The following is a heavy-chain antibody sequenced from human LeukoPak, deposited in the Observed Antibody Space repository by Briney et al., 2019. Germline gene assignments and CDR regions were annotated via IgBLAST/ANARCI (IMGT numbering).Heavy chain of an antibody. D-gene: IGHD3-10*01. CDR1: EYTFTDYY. CDR2: INPNGGGT. J-gene: IGHJ4*02. CDR3: ARVRDSGSYYLY. Sequence: GASVKVSCKASEYTFTDYYIHWVRQAPGQGLQWMGWINPNGGGTIYAQKSQGRVTMTRDTSISAAYMELSRLSSDDTAVYWCARVRDSGSYYLYWGQGTLVTVSS. V-gene: IGHV1-2*02.